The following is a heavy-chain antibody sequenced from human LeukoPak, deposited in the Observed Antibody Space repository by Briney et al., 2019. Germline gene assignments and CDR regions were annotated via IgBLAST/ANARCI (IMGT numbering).Heavy chain of an antibody. Sequence: ASVKVSCKASGGTFTSYAISWVRQAPGQGLEWMGGIIPIFGTANYAQKFQGRVTITADESTSTAYMELSSLRSEDTAVYYCARDRGYSGYDLEWGFDYWGQGTLVTVPS. D-gene: IGHD5-12*01. CDR3: ARDRGYSGYDLEWGFDY. CDR2: IIPIFGTA. V-gene: IGHV1-69*01. J-gene: IGHJ4*02. CDR1: GGTFTSYA.